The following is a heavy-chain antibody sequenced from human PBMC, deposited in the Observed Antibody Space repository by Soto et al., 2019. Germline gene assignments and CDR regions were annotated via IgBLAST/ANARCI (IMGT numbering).Heavy chain of an antibody. Sequence: PGGSLRLSCAASGFTFSSYWMSWVRQAPGKGLEWVANIKQDGSEKYYVDSVKGRFTISRDNAKNSLYLQMNSPRAEDTAVYYCARDGVPAAFYYYYYMDFSAKGTTVTGSS. V-gene: IGHV3-7*01. CDR2: IKQDGSEK. CDR1: GFTFSSYW. D-gene: IGHD2-2*01. J-gene: IGHJ6*03. CDR3: ARDGVPAAFYYYYYMDF.